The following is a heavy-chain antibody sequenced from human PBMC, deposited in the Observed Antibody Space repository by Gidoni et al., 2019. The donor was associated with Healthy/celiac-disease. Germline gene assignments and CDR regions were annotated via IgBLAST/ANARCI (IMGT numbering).Heavy chain of an antibody. CDR1: GFTFSSYG. V-gene: IGHV3-33*01. CDR2: RWYDGSNK. CDR3: ARDPQGVTIFGVADIGWFDP. J-gene: IGHJ5*02. D-gene: IGHD3-3*01. Sequence: QVQLVESGGGVVQPGRSLRLSCAASGFTFSSYGMHWVRQAPGKGLEWVAVRWYDGSNKYYADSVKGRFTISRDNSKNTLYLQMNSLRAEDTAVYYCARDPQGVTIFGVADIGWFDPWGQGTLVTVSS.